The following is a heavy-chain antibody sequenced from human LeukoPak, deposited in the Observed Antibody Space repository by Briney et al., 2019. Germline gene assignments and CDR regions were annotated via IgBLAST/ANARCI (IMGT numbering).Heavy chain of an antibody. CDR1: GGTFSSYA. CDR2: IIPILGIA. CDR3: ARPMGGDILTGGRDAFDI. Sequence: ASVKVSCKASGGTFSSYAISWVRQAPGQGLEWMGRIIPILGIASYAQKFQGRVTITADKSTSTAYMELSSLRSEDTAVYYCARPMGGDILTGGRDAFDIWGQGTMVTVSS. D-gene: IGHD3-9*01. J-gene: IGHJ3*02. V-gene: IGHV1-69*04.